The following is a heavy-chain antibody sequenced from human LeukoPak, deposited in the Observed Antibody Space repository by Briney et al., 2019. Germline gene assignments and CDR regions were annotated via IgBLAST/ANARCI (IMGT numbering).Heavy chain of an antibody. D-gene: IGHD2-15*01. Sequence: SETLSLTCTVSGGSISSYYWSWIRQPPGKGLEWIGYIYYSGSTNYNPSLKSRVTISVDTSRNQFSLKPSSVTAADTAVYYCARLGYCSGGSCYSLYYFDYWGQGTLVTVSS. CDR2: IYYSGST. J-gene: IGHJ4*02. CDR3: ARLGYCSGGSCYSLYYFDY. V-gene: IGHV4-59*01. CDR1: GGSISSYY.